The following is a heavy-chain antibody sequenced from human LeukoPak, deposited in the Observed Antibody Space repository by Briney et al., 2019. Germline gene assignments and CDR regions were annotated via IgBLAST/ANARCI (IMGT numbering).Heavy chain of an antibody. CDR1: GFTVSSNY. V-gene: IGHV3-53*01. J-gene: IGHJ4*02. CDR3: ARGAGYNYPYYFDY. Sequence: GGSLRLSCAASGFTVSSNYMNWVRQAPGKGLEWVSVIYGGGNIFYADSVKGRFTISRDNSKNTLYLQMNSLRAEDTAVYYCARGAGYNYPYYFDYWGQGTLVTVSS. D-gene: IGHD5-24*01. CDR2: IYGGGNI.